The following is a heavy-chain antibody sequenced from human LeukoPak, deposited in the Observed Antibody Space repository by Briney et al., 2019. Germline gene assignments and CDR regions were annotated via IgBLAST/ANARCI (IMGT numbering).Heavy chain of an antibody. V-gene: IGHV4-38-2*02. Sequence: GLEWXGSIYHSGSTYYNPSLKSRVTISVDTSKNQFSLKLSSVTAADTAVYYCARDSGDYYYYGMDVRGKGTTVTVSS. CDR2: IYHSGST. D-gene: IGHD3-10*01. J-gene: IGHJ6*04. CDR3: ARDSGDYYYYGMDV.